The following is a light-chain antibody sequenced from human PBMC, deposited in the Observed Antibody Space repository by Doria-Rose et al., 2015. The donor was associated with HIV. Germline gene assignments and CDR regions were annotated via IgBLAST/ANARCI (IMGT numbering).Light chain of an antibody. CDR1: QTVYSTY. CDR3: QQYSTSPET. V-gene: IGKV3-20*01. J-gene: IGKJ1*01. Sequence: LTQSPGTLSLSPGERVTLSCRASQTVYSTYLAWYQHKPGQAPRLLIYDATRRATGIPDRFSGSGSGRDSTLTISRLEPEDFAVYYCQQYSTSPETFGQGTKVQF. CDR2: DAT.